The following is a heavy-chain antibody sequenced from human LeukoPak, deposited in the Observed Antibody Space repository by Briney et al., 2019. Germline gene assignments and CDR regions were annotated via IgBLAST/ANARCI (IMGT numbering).Heavy chain of an antibody. D-gene: IGHD2-21*02. Sequence: SETLSLTCAVYGGSFSGYYWSWIRQPPGKGLEWIGEINHSGSTNYNPSLKSRVTISVDTSKNQFSLKLSSVTAADTAVYHCARGLVVVTAEWFDPWGQGTLVTVSS. CDR3: ARGLVVVTAEWFDP. CDR2: INHSGST. J-gene: IGHJ5*02. V-gene: IGHV4-34*01. CDR1: GGSFSGYY.